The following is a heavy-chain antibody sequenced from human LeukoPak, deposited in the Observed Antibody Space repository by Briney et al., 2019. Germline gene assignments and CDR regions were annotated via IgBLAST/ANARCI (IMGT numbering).Heavy chain of an antibody. J-gene: IGHJ4*02. CDR3: AKAGNYYYDSSGYFAY. CDR2: ISWNSGSI. CDR1: GFTFDDYA. D-gene: IGHD3-22*01. V-gene: IGHV3-9*01. Sequence: PGGSLRLSCAASGFTFDDYAMHWVRQAPGKGLEWASGISWNSGSIGYADSVKGRFTISRDNAKNSLYLQMNSLRAEDTALYYCAKAGNYYYDSSGYFAYWGQGTPVTVSS.